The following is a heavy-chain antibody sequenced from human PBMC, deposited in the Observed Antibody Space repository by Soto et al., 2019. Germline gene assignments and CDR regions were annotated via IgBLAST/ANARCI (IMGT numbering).Heavy chain of an antibody. CDR2: IWYDGSNK. D-gene: IGHD3-10*01. CDR1: GFTFSTYG. CDR3: ARDPFYRAGSFGMDV. Sequence: PGGSLRLSCAASGFTFSTYGMHWVRQAPGKGLEWVAVIWYDGSNKYYGDSVKGRFTISRDNSKNTLYLQMNSLRAEDTAVYYCARDPFYRAGSFGMDVWGQGT. J-gene: IGHJ6*02. V-gene: IGHV3-33*01.